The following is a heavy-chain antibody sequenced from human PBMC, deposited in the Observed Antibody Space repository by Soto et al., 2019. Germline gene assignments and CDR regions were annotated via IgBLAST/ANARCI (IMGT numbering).Heavy chain of an antibody. CDR3: AIDSSSWYPKYYFDY. J-gene: IGHJ4*02. D-gene: IGHD6-13*01. CDR1: GGSISSSSYY. Sequence: PSETLSLTCTVSGGSISSSSYYWGWIRQPPGKRLEWIGSIYYSGSTYYNPSLKSRVTISVDTSKNQFSLKLSSVTAADTAVYYCAIDSSSWYPKYYFDYWGQGTLVTVSS. V-gene: IGHV4-39*01. CDR2: IYYSGST.